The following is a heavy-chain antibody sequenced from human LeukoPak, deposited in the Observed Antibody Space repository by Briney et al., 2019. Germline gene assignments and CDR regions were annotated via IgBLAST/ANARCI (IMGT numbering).Heavy chain of an antibody. Sequence: GSLRLSCAASGFTVSSNYMSWVRQAPGKGLEWVSVIYSGGRTNYADSVKGRFTISRENSKNTLYLQMNSLRAEDTAVYYCARDTGIDAFDIWGQGTMVTVSS. D-gene: IGHD7-27*01. CDR2: IYSGGRT. J-gene: IGHJ3*02. CDR3: ARDTGIDAFDI. CDR1: GFTVSSNY. V-gene: IGHV3-53*01.